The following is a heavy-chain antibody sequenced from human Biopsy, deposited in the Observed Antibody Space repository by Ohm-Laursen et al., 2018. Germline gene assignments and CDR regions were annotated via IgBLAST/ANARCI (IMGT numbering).Heavy chain of an antibody. CDR1: GASITSYY. CDR2: TYKGGNT. Sequence: TLSLTCTVSGASITSYYWSWIRQPAGKGLEWIGHTYKGGNTNHNPSLKSRVSMSVDTSKNQLSLTLRSVTAADTAVYYCARDLPSSYYYAMDVWGQGTLVTVS. V-gene: IGHV4-4*07. CDR3: ARDLPSSYYYAMDV. J-gene: IGHJ6*02.